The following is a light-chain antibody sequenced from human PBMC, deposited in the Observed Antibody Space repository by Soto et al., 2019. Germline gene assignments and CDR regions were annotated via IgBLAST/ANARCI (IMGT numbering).Light chain of an antibody. CDR1: QSVAGSY. Sequence: EIVLTQSPGTLSLSPGERATLSCRASQSVAGSYLAWYQQKPGQAPRLLIYGASSRATGIPERFSGSGSGTDFTLTISRLEPEDFAVYYCQRYASSTITFGQGTRLEN. V-gene: IGKV3-20*01. CDR3: QRYASSTIT. J-gene: IGKJ5*01. CDR2: GAS.